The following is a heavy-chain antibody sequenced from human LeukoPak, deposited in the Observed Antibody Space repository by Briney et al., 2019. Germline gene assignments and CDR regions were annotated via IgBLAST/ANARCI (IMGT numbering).Heavy chain of an antibody. V-gene: IGHV3-7*01. CDR3: AKGSRMVTNLDY. D-gene: IGHD5-18*01. Sequence: GGSLRLSCAASGFTFSSYWMNWVRQAPGKGLEWVANIKQDGSEKYYVDSVKGRFTISRDNAKNTLYLQMNSLRAEDTAVYYCAKGSRMVTNLDYWGQGTLVTVSS. CDR1: GFTFSSYW. CDR2: IKQDGSEK. J-gene: IGHJ4*02.